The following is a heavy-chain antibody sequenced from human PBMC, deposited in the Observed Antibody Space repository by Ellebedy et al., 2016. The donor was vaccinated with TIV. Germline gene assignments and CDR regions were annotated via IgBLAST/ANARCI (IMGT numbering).Heavy chain of an antibody. D-gene: IGHD5-18*01. J-gene: IGHJ4*02. CDR1: GGSFSGYY. V-gene: IGHV4-34*01. CDR2: INHSGST. CDR3: ARKDTAIVY. Sequence: SETLSLXXAVYGGSFSGYYWSWIRQPPGKGLEWIGEINHSGSTNYNPSLKSRVTISVDTSKNQFSLKLSSVTAADTAVYYCARKDTAIVYWGQGTLVTVSS.